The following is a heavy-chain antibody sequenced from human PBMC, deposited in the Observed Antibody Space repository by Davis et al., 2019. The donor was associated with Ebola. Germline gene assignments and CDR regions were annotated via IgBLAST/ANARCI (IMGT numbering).Heavy chain of an antibody. CDR3: ARQYSIFHDFGMDV. Sequence: GESLKISCAASGFTFSNAWMSWVRQAPGKGLEWVGRIKRTTDGGTTDYAAPVKGRLTISRDDSKNTLYLQMNSLKTEDTAVYYCARQYSIFHDFGMDVWGQGTTVTVSS. CDR2: IKRTTDGGTT. V-gene: IGHV3-15*01. CDR1: GFTFSNAW. D-gene: IGHD2-8*01. J-gene: IGHJ6*02.